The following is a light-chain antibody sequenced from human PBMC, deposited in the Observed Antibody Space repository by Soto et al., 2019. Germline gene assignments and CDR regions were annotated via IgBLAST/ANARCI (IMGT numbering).Light chain of an antibody. J-gene: IGLJ1*01. Sequence: QSVLTQPASVSGSPGQSITISCTVTSSDVGGYNYVSWYQQHPVKAPKLLIYDVSDRPSGVSIRFSGSKSGNTASLTISGLQAEDEADYYCGSYTTSSTLVFGTGTKVTVL. CDR3: GSYTTSSTLV. CDR2: DVS. CDR1: SSDVGGYNY. V-gene: IGLV2-14*03.